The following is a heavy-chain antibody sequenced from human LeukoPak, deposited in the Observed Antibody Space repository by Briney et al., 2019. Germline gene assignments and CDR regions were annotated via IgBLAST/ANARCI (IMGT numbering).Heavy chain of an antibody. CDR1: GYTFTSYD. J-gene: IGHJ3*02. CDR2: MNPNSGNT. V-gene: IGHV1-8*03. D-gene: IGHD6-19*01. Sequence: SVKVSCKASGYTFTSYDINWVRQATGQGLEWMGWMNPNSGNTGYAQKFQGRVTITRNTSISTAYMELSSLRSEDTAVYYCARGTSHSSGWADAFDIWGQGTMVTVSS. CDR3: ARGTSHSSGWADAFDI.